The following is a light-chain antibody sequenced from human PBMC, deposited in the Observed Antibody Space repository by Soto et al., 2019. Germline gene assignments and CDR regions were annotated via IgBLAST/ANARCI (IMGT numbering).Light chain of an antibody. J-gene: IGKJ4*01. V-gene: IGKV1-39*01. CDR3: QQSYTNNQELT. Sequence: DIQMTQSPSSLSASVGDRVTITCRASQSISSHLNWYQQKPGKAPKLLIYASSSLQSGIPSRFSGSGSGTDFTLTISSLQPEDFATYYCQQSYTNNQELTFGGGTKVEIK. CDR2: ASS. CDR1: QSISSH.